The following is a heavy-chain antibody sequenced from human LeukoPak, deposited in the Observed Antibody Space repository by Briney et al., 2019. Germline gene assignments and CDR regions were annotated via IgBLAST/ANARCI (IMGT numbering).Heavy chain of an antibody. Sequence: GASVKVSCKASGYTFTGYYMHWVRQAPGQGLEWMGWINPNSGGTNYAQKFQGRVTMTRDTSISTAYMELSRLRSDDTAVYYCARMEYSSSWSTLEYYFDYWGQGTLVTVSS. V-gene: IGHV1-2*02. CDR1: GYTFTGYY. J-gene: IGHJ4*02. CDR2: INPNSGGT. CDR3: ARMEYSSSWSTLEYYFDY. D-gene: IGHD6-13*01.